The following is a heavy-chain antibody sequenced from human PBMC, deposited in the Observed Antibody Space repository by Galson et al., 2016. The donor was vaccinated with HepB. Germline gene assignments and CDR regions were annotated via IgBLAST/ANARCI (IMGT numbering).Heavy chain of an antibody. CDR2: ISWDSGIT. Sequence: SLRLSCAASGFTFRDYGMHWVRQVPGKGLEWVAGISWDSGITAYVDSVKGRFTISRDNAENSVYLQMNSLNTEDTAFYFCAKEINPIATSGTNAFDLWGRGTMVIVSS. CDR1: GFTFRDYG. CDR3: AKEINPIATSGTNAFDL. J-gene: IGHJ3*01. V-gene: IGHV3-9*01. D-gene: IGHD6-13*01.